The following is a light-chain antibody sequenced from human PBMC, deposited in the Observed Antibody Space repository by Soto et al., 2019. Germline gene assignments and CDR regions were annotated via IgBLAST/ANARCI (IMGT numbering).Light chain of an antibody. CDR2: EVS. CDR3: TSYTSSSTPYL. V-gene: IGLV2-14*01. J-gene: IGLJ1*01. CDR1: SSDVGGYNY. Sequence: QSALTQPASVSGSPGQSITISCTGTSSDVGGYNYVSWYQQHPGKAPKLMIYEVSNRPSGVSNRFSGSKSGNTASLTISGLHAHDASDYYSTSYTSSSTPYLFRTGTIFTVL.